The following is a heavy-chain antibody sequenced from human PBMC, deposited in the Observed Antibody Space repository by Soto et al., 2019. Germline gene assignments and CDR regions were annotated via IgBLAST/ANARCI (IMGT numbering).Heavy chain of an antibody. D-gene: IGHD5-18*01. CDR3: AKDSGYNYGYLRWFDP. CDR1: GGSITGYY. J-gene: IGHJ5*02. V-gene: IGHV4-59*12. Sequence: SETLSLTCTVSGGSITGYYWSWIRQSPVKGMEWIGYILDTESTNYNPSLKSRVTIPVDTSKNQFSLRMNSVTATDTAVYYCAKDSGYNYGYLRWFDPWGQGTLVTVSS. CDR2: ILDTEST.